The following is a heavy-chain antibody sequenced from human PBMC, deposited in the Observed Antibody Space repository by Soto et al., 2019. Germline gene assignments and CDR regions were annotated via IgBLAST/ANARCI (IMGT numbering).Heavy chain of an antibody. J-gene: IGHJ4*02. CDR2: ISYDGSNK. V-gene: IGHV3-30*18. CDR3: AKDQSGSYYFDY. CDR1: GFTFSSYG. D-gene: IGHD1-26*01. Sequence: GGSLRLSCAASGFTFSSYGMHWVRQAPGKGLEWVAVISYDGSNKYYADSVKGRFTISRDNSKNTLYLQMNSLRAEDTAVYYCAKDQSGSYYFDYWGQGTLVTVSS.